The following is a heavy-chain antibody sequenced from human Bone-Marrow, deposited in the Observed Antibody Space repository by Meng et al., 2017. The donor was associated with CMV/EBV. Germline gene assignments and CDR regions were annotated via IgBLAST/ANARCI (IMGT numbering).Heavy chain of an antibody. Sequence: GESPKISCAASGFTFDDYTMHWVRQAPGKGLEWVSLISWDGGSTYYADSVKGRFTISRDNAKNSLYLQMNSLRAEDTAVYYCARDAERGYSGFNYYYYGLDVWGQGTTVTVSS. D-gene: IGHD5-12*01. CDR3: ARDAERGYSGFNYYYYGLDV. CDR1: GFTFDDYT. V-gene: IGHV3-43*01. J-gene: IGHJ6*02. CDR2: ISWDGGST.